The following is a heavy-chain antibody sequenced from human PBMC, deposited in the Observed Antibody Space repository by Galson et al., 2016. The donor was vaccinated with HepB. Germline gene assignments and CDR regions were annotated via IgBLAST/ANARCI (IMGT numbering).Heavy chain of an antibody. CDR2: INPSGGST. Sequence: SVKVSCKASGNIVISNYMHWVRQAPGQGLEWMGIINPSGGSTTYAQKFQGRVTMSSDTSTSTVYMGLSSLKSDDTAVYYWARMLDYGGDARWFDPWGQGTLVTVSS. CDR3: ARMLDYGGDARWFDP. V-gene: IGHV1-46*01. D-gene: IGHD4-23*01. CDR1: GNIVISNY. J-gene: IGHJ5*02.